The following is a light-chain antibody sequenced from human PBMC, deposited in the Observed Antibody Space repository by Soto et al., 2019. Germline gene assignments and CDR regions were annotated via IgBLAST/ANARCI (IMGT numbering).Light chain of an antibody. CDR3: SSYAGSNWYV. Sequence: QSALTQPPSASGPPGQSVTISCTGTNSDVGGYNYVCWYQQYPGKAPKLIIYEVNERPSGVPDRFSGSKSGNTASLTVSGLQTADEADYYCSSYAGSNWYVFGTGTKLTVL. J-gene: IGLJ1*01. CDR1: NSDVGGYNY. V-gene: IGLV2-8*01. CDR2: EVN.